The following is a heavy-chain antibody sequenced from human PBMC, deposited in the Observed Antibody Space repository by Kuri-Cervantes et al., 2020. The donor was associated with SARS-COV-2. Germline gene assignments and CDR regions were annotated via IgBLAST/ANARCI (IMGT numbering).Heavy chain of an antibody. Sequence: GESLKISCAASGFTFSSYAMNWVRQAPGKGLEWVSYISSSSSTIYYADSVKGRFTISRDNAKNSLYLQMNSLGAEDTAVYYCARIMFMVRGRPGGQDVWGQGTTVTVSS. J-gene: IGHJ6*02. D-gene: IGHD3-10*01. V-gene: IGHV3-48*01. CDR3: ARIMFMVRGRPGGQDV. CDR1: GFTFSSYA. CDR2: ISSSSSTI.